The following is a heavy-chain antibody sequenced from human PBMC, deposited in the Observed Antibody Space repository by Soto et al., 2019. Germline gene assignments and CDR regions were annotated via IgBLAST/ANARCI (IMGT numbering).Heavy chain of an antibody. CDR3: AREGELWFGEYLDY. CDR2: INAGNGNT. V-gene: IGHV1-3*01. Sequence: QVPLVQSGAEVKQPGASVKVSCKASGNTFTRHAMHWVRQAPGQRLEWMGWINAGNGNTKYSQRIQGRVTITWDTSASTGYMELRSLRSEDTAVYYCAREGELWFGEYLDYWGQGTLVTVSS. CDR1: GNTFTRHA. D-gene: IGHD3-10*01. J-gene: IGHJ4*02.